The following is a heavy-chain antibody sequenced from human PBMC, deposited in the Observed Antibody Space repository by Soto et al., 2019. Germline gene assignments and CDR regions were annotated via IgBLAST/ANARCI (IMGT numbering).Heavy chain of an antibody. V-gene: IGHV4-34*01. J-gene: IGHJ6*02. CDR2: INHSGST. Sequence: QVQLQQWGAGLLKPSETLSLTCAVYGGSFSGYYWSWIRQPPGKGLEWIGEINHSGSTNYNPSLKSRVTISVHTSKNQCSLKLSSVTAADTAVYYCARRRGYYYDYGMDVWGQGTTVTVSS. CDR3: ARRRGYYYDYGMDV. CDR1: GGSFSGYY.